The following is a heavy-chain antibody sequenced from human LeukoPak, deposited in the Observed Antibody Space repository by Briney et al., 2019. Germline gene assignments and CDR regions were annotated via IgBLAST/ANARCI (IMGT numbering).Heavy chain of an antibody. CDR1: GFTFSSYG. CDR3: AKGYCSGTNCPAVD. CDR2: ISYDGSHQ. V-gene: IGHV3-30*18. J-gene: IGHJ4*02. Sequence: GGSLRLSCAASGFTFSSYGMHWVRQAPGKGLEWVAVISYDGSHQYYADSVKGRFTISRDNSKNTLYLQMNSLRAEDTAVYYCAKGYCSGTNCPAVDWGQGTPVTVS. D-gene: IGHD2-2*01.